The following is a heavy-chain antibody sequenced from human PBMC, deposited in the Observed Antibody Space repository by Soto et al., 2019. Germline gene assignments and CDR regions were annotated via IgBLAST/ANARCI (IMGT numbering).Heavy chain of an antibody. J-gene: IGHJ4*02. CDR3: ARDSGWPILNFDN. Sequence: GGSLRLSCAASDFDFSSYGIHWVRQAPGKGLEWVAASSYDGRETFYADSAKGRFTVSKEMSKNTAFLQMNALRHEDTAVYFCARDSGWPILNFDNGGQGTPVTVSS. CDR2: SSYDGRET. CDR1: DFDFSSYG. V-gene: IGHV3-30*03. D-gene: IGHD3-10*01.